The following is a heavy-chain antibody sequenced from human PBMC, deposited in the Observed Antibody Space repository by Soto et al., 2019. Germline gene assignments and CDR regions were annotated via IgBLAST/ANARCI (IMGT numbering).Heavy chain of an antibody. CDR2: IWYDGGNK. V-gene: IGHV3-33*01. Sequence: PGGSLRLSCAASGFTFSNYGMHWVRQAPGKGLGWVAFIWYDGGNKYYAGSVKGRFTISRDNSKNTLYLQMNSLRAEDTAVYYCARDGDVNTGFGKDYWGQGTLVTVSS. D-gene: IGHD3-16*01. J-gene: IGHJ4*02. CDR1: GFTFSNYG. CDR3: ARDGDVNTGFGKDY.